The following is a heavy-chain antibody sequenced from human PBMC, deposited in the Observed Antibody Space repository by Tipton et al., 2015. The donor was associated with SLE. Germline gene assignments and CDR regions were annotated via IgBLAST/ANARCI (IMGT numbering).Heavy chain of an antibody. CDR2: IYHSGST. CDR1: GGSISSGGYS. CDR3: AVSGEMTTVTTFDY. D-gene: IGHD4-17*01. V-gene: IGHV4-30-2*01. J-gene: IGHJ4*02. Sequence: TLSLTCAVSGGSISSGGYSWSWIRQPPGKGLEWIGYIYHSGSTYYNPSLKSRVTISVDRSKNQFSLKLSSVTAADTAVYFCAVSGEMTTVTTFDYWGQGTLVTVSS.